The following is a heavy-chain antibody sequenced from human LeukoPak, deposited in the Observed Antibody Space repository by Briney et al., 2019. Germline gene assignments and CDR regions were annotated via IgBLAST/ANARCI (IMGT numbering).Heavy chain of an antibody. CDR2: INPNSGGT. V-gene: IGHV1-2*02. D-gene: IGHD4-17*01. Sequence: GASVKVSCKASGYTFTGYYMHWVRQAPGQGHEWMGWINPNSGGTNYAQKFQGRVTMTRDTSISTAYMELSRLRSDDTAVYYCARDPVTTVTLRYYYYMDVWGKGTTVTVSS. J-gene: IGHJ6*03. CDR3: ARDPVTTVTLRYYYYMDV. CDR1: GYTFTGYY.